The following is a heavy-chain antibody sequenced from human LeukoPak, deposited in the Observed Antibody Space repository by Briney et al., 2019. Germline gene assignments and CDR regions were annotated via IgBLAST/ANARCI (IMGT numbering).Heavy chain of an antibody. D-gene: IGHD3-22*01. CDR1: GYTFTSYG. CDR2: ISAYNGNT. Sequence: ASVKVSCKASGYTFTSYGISWVRQAPGQGLEWMGWISAYNGNTNYAQKLQGRVTMATDTSTSTAYMELRSLRSDDTAVYYCARRSYYSDSRGFYYDYWGQGTLVTVSS. CDR3: ARRSYYSDSRGFYYDY. J-gene: IGHJ4*02. V-gene: IGHV1-18*01.